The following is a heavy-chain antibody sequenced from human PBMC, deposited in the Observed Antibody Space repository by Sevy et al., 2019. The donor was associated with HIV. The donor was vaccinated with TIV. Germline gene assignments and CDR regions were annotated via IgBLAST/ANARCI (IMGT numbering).Heavy chain of an antibody. V-gene: IGHV3-74*01. D-gene: IGHD3-3*01. J-gene: IGHJ6*02. CDR2: INSDGSST. CDR3: ARWYYDFWSGYYDYYYYGMDV. Sequence: GGSLRLSCAASGFTFSSYWMHWVRQAPGKGLVWVSRINSDGSSTSYAYSVKGRFTISRDNAKNTLYLQMNSLRAEDTAVYYCARWYYDFWSGYYDYYYYGMDVWGQGTTVTVSS. CDR1: GFTFSSYW.